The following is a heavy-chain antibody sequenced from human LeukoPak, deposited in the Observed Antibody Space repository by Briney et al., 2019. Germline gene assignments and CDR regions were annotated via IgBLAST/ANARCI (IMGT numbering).Heavy chain of an antibody. J-gene: IGHJ4*02. CDR1: GGTFSSYA. Sequence: SVKVSCKPSGGTFSSYAISRVPQAPGQGLEWMGGIIPIFGTANYAQKFQGRVTITADESTSTAYMELSSLRSEDTAVYYCARGHYSSSWYGYWGQGTLVTVSS. D-gene: IGHD6-13*01. CDR2: IIPIFGTA. V-gene: IGHV1-69*01. CDR3: ARGHYSSSWYGY.